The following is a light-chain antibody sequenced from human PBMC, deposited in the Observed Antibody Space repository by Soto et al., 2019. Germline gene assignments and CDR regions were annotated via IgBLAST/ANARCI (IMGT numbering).Light chain of an antibody. Sequence: QPVLTQSPSASASLGASVKLTCTLGSGHSNYAIAWHQQQPEKGPRYLMKVNSGGSHIKGDGIPDRFSGSSSGAERYLFIFSLQSEDEADYYCQTWGTGSAIVVFGGGTQLTVL. V-gene: IGLV4-69*01. CDR2: VNSGGSH. CDR1: SGHSNYA. CDR3: QTWGTGSAIVV. J-gene: IGLJ7*01.